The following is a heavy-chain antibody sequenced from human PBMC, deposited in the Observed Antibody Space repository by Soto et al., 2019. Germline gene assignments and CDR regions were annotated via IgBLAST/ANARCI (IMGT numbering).Heavy chain of an antibody. J-gene: IGHJ3*02. CDR3: ARGLYYYDSSGYPAEI. CDR2: IYYSGST. Sequence: TLSLTGTVSGGSISSGGYYWSWIRQHPGKGLEWIGYIYYSGSTYYNPSLKSRVTISVDTSKNQFSLKLSSVTAADTAVYYCARGLYYYDSSGYPAEIWGQGTMVTVSS. V-gene: IGHV4-31*03. CDR1: GGSISSGGYY. D-gene: IGHD3-22*01.